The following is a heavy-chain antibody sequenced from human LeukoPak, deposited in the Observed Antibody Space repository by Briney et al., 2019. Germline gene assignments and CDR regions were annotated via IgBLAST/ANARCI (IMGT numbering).Heavy chain of an antibody. CDR3: ARVPRRAAAGYLGY. CDR1: GYTFTDYY. J-gene: IGHJ4*02. CDR2: INPKSGGT. V-gene: IGHV1-2*02. Sequence: ASVKVSCKASGYTFTDYYLHWVRQAPGQGLEWMGWINPKSGGTNYAQKFQGRVTMTRDTSISTAYMELSRLRSDDTAVYYCARVPRRAAAGYLGYWGQGTLVTVSS. D-gene: IGHD6-13*01.